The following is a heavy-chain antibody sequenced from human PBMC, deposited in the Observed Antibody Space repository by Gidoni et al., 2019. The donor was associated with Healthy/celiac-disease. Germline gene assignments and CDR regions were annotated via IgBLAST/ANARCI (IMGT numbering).Heavy chain of an antibody. V-gene: IGHV1-46*03. D-gene: IGHD6-13*01. CDR1: GYTFTSYY. CDR2: INHSGRST. Sequence: QVQLVQSGAEVKKPGASVRVSCKASGYTFTSYYMHWVRQAPGQGREWMAIINHSGRSTSYAQKFQAIVTMTRDTSTNTVYMALSSLRSADTAVDYCARGPRGVSAYWGQGTLVTVSS. J-gene: IGHJ4*02. CDR3: ARGPRGVSAY.